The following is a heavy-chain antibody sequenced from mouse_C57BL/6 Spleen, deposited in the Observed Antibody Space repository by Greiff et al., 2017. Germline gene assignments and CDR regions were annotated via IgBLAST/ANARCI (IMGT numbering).Heavy chain of an antibody. CDR2: INPSNGGT. J-gene: IGHJ2*01. V-gene: IGHV1-53*01. CDR1: GYTFTSYW. D-gene: IGHD1-1*01. CDR3: ARDYYGSGGYFDY. Sequence: QVQLQQSGTELVKPGASVKLSCKASGYTFTSYWMHWVKQRPGQGLEWIGNINPSNGGTNYNEKFKGKATLTVDKSSSTAYLQLSSLTSEDAAVYYCARDYYGSGGYFDYWGQGTTLTVSS.